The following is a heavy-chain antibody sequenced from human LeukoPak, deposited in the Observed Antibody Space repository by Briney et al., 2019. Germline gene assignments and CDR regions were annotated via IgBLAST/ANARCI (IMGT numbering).Heavy chain of an antibody. D-gene: IGHD3-22*01. CDR2: ISSTASTT. J-gene: IGHJ4*02. CDR3: ARAGSGYFSHF. CDR1: GFTFSNYE. Sequence: GGSLRLPCAASGFTFSNYEMHWVRQAPGKGLEWVSYISSTASTTYYADSVRGRFTISRDNAKNSLYLQMNSLRAEDTAVYYCARAGSGYFSHFWGQGTLVTVSS. V-gene: IGHV3-48*03.